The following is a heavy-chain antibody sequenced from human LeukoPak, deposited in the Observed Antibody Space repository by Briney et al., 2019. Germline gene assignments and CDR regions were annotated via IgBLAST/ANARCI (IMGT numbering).Heavy chain of an antibody. CDR3: AHRNDHFDY. Sequence: SETLSLTCTVSGGSISSGSYFWTWIRQPAGKGLEWIGRIYPSGSTYYNLSLKSRVTISVDTSKNQFSLKLSSVTAADTAVYYCAHRNDHFDYWGQGTLVTVSS. V-gene: IGHV4-61*02. J-gene: IGHJ4*02. CDR2: IYPSGST. D-gene: IGHD1-1*01. CDR1: GGSISSGSYF.